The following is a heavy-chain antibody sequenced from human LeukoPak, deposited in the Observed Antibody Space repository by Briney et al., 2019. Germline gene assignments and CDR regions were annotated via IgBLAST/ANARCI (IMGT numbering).Heavy chain of an antibody. D-gene: IGHD4-17*01. CDR1: KFTFVNYA. J-gene: IGHJ4*02. V-gene: IGHV3-23*01. CDR2: ISGSGDAT. Sequence: PGGSLRLPCAASKFTFVNYAMSWVRQAPGKGLEWVSTISGSGDATYYADSVKGRFTISRDNSKSTLYLQMNSLRDDDTAVYYCARDGVRDYGDYEDYWGQGALVTVSS. CDR3: ARDGVRDYGDYEDY.